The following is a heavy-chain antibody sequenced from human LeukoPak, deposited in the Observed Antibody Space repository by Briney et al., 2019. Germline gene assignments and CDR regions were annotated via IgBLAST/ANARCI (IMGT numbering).Heavy chain of an antibody. J-gene: IGHJ4*02. D-gene: IGHD2-15*01. CDR1: GFTFSSYW. CDR2: INSDGSST. V-gene: IGHV3-74*01. Sequence: PGGSLRLSCAASGFTFSSYWMHWVRQAPGKGLVWVSRINSDGSSTSYADSVKGRFTISRDNSKNTLYLQMNSLRAEDTAVYYCVRGGRRTLVVVATKGGVDYWGQGTLVTVSS. CDR3: VRGGRRTLVVVATKGGVDY.